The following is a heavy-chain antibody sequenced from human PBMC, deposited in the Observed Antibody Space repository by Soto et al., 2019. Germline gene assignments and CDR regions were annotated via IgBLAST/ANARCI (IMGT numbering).Heavy chain of an antibody. J-gene: IGHJ5*02. CDR3: ARVLTHDSSGTYWFDP. D-gene: IGHD3-22*01. CDR2: IYYSGST. Sequence: PSETLSLTCTVSGGSISSGGYYWSWIRQHPGKGLEWIGYIYYSGSTYYNPSLKSRVTISVDTSKNQFSLKLSSVTAADTAVYYCARVLTHDSSGTYWFDPWGQGTLVTVSS. V-gene: IGHV4-31*03. CDR1: GGSISSGGYY.